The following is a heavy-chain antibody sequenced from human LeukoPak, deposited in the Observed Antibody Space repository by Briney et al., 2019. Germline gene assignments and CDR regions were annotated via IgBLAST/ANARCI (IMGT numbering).Heavy chain of an antibody. CDR2: ISSSGSTI. CDR1: GFTFSDYY. CDR3: ARARGIYDFWSGYYRQNY. D-gene: IGHD3-3*01. Sequence: PGGPLRLSCAASGFTFSDYYMSWIRQAPGKGLEWVSYISSSGSTIYYADSVKGRFTIPRDNAKNSLYLQMNSLRAEDTAVYYCARARGIYDFWSGYYRQNYWGQGTLVTVSS. V-gene: IGHV3-11*04. J-gene: IGHJ4*02.